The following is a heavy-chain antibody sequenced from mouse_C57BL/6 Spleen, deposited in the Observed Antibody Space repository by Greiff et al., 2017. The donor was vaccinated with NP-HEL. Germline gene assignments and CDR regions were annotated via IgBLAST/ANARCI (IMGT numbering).Heavy chain of an antibody. Sequence: QVQLQQPGAELVKPGASVKLSCKASGYTFTSYWMHWVKQRPGQGLEWIGMIHPNSGSTNYNEKFKSKATLTVDKSSSTAYMQLSSLTSEDSAVYYCARRIYYDYDPWYFDVWGTGTTVTVSS. CDR2: IHPNSGST. CDR1: GYTFTSYW. V-gene: IGHV1-64*01. D-gene: IGHD2-4*01. CDR3: ARRIYYDYDPWYFDV. J-gene: IGHJ1*03.